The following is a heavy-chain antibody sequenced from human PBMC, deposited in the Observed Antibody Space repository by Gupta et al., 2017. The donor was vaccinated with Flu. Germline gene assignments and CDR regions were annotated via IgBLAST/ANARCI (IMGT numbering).Heavy chain of an antibody. D-gene: IGHD3-3*01. Sequence: EVQLLESGGGVVQPGGSLRLSCAASGFTFSSYAMSWVRQAPGKGLGWVSAISGRGYSTYYADSMKGRFTISRDKSKNMLYLQMNSLRADDTAVYYCAKVQFLEWISPRNWFDPWGQGTLVTVSS. CDR1: GFTFSSYA. CDR2: ISGRGYST. V-gene: IGHV3-23*01. CDR3: AKVQFLEWISPRNWFDP. J-gene: IGHJ5*02.